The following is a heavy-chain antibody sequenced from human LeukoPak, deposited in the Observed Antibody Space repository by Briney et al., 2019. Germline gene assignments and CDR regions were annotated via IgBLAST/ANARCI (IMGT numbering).Heavy chain of an antibody. CDR3: ARHRSMVRGVIQGWFDP. CDR1: GYSFTSYW. Sequence: GESLKISCKGSGYSFTSYWIGWVRQMPGKGLEWMGIIYPGDSDTRYSPSFQGQVTISADKSISTAYLQWSNLKASDTAMYYCARHRSMVRGVIQGWFDPWGQGTLVTVSS. J-gene: IGHJ5*02. D-gene: IGHD3-10*01. CDR2: IYPGDSDT. V-gene: IGHV5-51*01.